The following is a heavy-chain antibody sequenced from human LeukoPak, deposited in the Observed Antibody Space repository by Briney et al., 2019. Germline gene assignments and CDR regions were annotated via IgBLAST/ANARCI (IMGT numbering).Heavy chain of an antibody. V-gene: IGHV3-23*01. Sequence: PGGSLRLSCAASGFTFSSYAMSWVRQAPGKGLEWVSAISGSGGSTYYADSVKGRFTISRDNSKNTLYLQMNSLRAEDTAVYYCAKSFRTSFWGEQLVHGVFDYWGQGTLVTVSS. CDR2: ISGSGGST. J-gene: IGHJ4*02. CDR1: GFTFSSYA. D-gene: IGHD6-13*01. CDR3: AKSFRTSFWGEQLVHGVFDY.